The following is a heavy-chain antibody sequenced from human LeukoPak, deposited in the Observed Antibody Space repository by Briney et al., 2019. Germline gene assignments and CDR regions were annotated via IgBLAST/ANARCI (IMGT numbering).Heavy chain of an antibody. CDR1: GGSISSSSYY. Sequence: SETLSLTCTVSGGSISSSSYYWGWIRQPPGKGLEWIGTMYYSGNTYYNPSLKSRVTISVDTSKNQFSLKLSSVTAADTAVYYCARTSYYDDPDGFDIWGQETMVTVSS. CDR3: ARTSYYDDPDGFDI. J-gene: IGHJ3*02. D-gene: IGHD3-22*01. V-gene: IGHV4-39*07. CDR2: MYYSGNT.